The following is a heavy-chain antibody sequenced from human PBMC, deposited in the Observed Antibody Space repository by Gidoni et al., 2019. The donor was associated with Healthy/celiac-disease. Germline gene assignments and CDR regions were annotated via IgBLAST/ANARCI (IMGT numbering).Heavy chain of an antibody. CDR2: IRSKAYGGTT. V-gene: IGHV3-49*03. D-gene: IGHD6-13*01. Sequence: EVQLVESGGGLVQPGRSLRLPCTASGFTFGDYAMSWFRQAPGKGLEWVGFIRSKAYGGTTEYAASVKGRFTISRDDSKSIAYLQMNSLKTEDTAVYYCTRDRWQQLVERYFDYWGQGTLVTVSS. CDR3: TRDRWQQLVERYFDY. CDR1: GFTFGDYA. J-gene: IGHJ4*02.